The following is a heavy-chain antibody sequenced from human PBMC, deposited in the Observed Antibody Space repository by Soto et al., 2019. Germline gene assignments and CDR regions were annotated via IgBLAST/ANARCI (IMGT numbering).Heavy chain of an antibody. CDR2: IYYSGTT. V-gene: IGHV4-31*03. CDR3: ARAWTATAGWAHWFDL. Sequence: QVQLQESGPGLVEPSQTLSLTCTVSGGSISGGGYYWSWIRQHPGKGLEWIGYIYYSGTTYYNPSLKRRLTISVATSRAQFSLKLSSVTAAATAVYYCARAWTATAGWAHWFDLWGQGTLVTVSS. J-gene: IGHJ5*02. CDR1: GGSISGGGYY. D-gene: IGHD3-9*01.